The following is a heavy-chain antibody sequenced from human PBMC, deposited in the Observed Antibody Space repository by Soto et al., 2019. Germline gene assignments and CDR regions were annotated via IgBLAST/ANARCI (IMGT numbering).Heavy chain of an antibody. Sequence: GESLKISCAASGFTFSSYSMNWVRQAPGKGLEWVSSISSSSSYIYYADSVKGRFTISRDNAKNSLYLQMNSLRAEDTAVYYCARGRQQLVLDYYYYMDVWGKGTTVTVSS. CDR1: GFTFSSYS. D-gene: IGHD6-13*01. CDR3: ARGRQQLVLDYYYYMDV. J-gene: IGHJ6*03. CDR2: ISSSSSYI. V-gene: IGHV3-21*01.